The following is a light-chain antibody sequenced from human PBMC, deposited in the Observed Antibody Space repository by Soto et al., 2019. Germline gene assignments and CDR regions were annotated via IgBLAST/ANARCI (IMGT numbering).Light chain of an antibody. CDR3: QLYDNSLYT. CDR1: QSVSSNY. J-gene: IGKJ2*01. CDR2: GAS. Sequence: EIVLTQSPGTLSLSPGKRATLSCRASQSVSSNYLAWYQQKPGQAPRLLIYGASTRATGIPDRFSGSGSGTDFTLTISRLEPEDFAVYYCQLYDNSLYTFGQGTNLDIK. V-gene: IGKV3-20*01.